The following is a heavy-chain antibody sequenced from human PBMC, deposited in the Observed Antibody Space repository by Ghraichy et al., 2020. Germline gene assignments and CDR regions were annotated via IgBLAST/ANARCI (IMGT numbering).Heavy chain of an antibody. Sequence: SETLSLTCAVYGGSFSDYYSIWIRQPPGRGLEWIGEINHIGSANFNPSLKSRVTMSIDTSKNQFSLSLSSVTAADTAVYYCARGRRAGGICYSTFCSNYYYMDVWGKGTTVTVSS. CDR3: ARGRRAGGICYSTFCSNYYYMDV. V-gene: IGHV4-34*01. CDR1: GGSFSDYY. D-gene: IGHD2-8*02. CDR2: INHIGSA. J-gene: IGHJ6*03.